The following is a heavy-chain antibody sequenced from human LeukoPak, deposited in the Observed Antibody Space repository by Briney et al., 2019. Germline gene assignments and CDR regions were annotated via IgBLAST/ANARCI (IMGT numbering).Heavy chain of an antibody. D-gene: IGHD6-13*01. CDR3: ARDAAAQQLVHYFDY. CDR1: GFSVSSNY. CDR2: IYSGGST. Sequence: PGGSLRLSCAASGFSVSSNYMSWVRQAPGKWLEWVSLIYSGGSTYYADSVKGRFTISRDNSKNTLYLQMNSLRPEDTAVYYCARDAAAQQLVHYFDYWGQGSLVTVSS. V-gene: IGHV3-53*01. J-gene: IGHJ4*02.